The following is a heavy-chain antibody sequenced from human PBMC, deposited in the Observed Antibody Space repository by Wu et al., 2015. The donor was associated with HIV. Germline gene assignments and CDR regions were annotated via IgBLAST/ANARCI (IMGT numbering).Heavy chain of an antibody. J-gene: IGHJ4*02. D-gene: IGHD2-21*01. CDR1: GGTFNSYA. CDR2: FIPMFDIT. CDR3: ARGSYCGRECYSYFDS. V-gene: IGHV1-69*13. Sequence: QVHLAQSGAEVKKPGSSVKVSCKSSGGTFNSYALNWVRQAPGQGLEWMGRFIPMFDITHYAEKFRGRVTITSDEAANTAYMELSSLRSEDTAVYYCARGSYCGRECYSYFDSWGLGTLVTVTS.